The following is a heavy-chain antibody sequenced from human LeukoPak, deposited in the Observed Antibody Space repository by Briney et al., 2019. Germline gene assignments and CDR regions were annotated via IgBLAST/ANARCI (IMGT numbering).Heavy chain of an antibody. CDR2: ISGRRGNR. V-gene: IGHV3-23*01. J-gene: IGHJ4*02. Sequence: GGSLRLSCAASGFAFSSYAMSWVRQAPGKGLEWVSRISGRRGNRYQTDSVKGRFTISRDNSENTLYLQVNSLRPEETAIYYCATKGRNYDFWSGSSNSDCWLRGTLVTVSS. CDR1: GFAFSSYA. CDR3: ATKGRNYDFWSGSSNSDC. D-gene: IGHD3-3*01.